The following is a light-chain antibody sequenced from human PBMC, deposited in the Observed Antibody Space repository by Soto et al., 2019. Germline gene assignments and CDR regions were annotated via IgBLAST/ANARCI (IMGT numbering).Light chain of an antibody. CDR3: QQSNSIPYT. V-gene: IGKV1-39*01. CDR1: QSISNF. CDR2: AAS. J-gene: IGKJ2*01. Sequence: DIQMTQSPSSLSASVGDRVAITCRAGQSISNFLNWYQQKPGIAPKLLIYAASRLQSDVPSRFSGSGSGTAFTLTINSLQPEDVATYYCQQSNSIPYTFGQGTKLEI.